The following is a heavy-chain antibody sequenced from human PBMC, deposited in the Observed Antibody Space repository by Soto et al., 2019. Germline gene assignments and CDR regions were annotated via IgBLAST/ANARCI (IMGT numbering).Heavy chain of an antibody. Sequence: HPGGSLRLSCTASGFTFSEYGIHWVRQAPGKGLEWVAVISYGGSHKYYAGSVKGRFTISRDDSKNTVYLQMNSLKTDDTAVYYCAKEMFPRTVLDSSSPWGDFWGRGALCTVSS. CDR2: ISYGGSHK. V-gene: IGHV3-30*18. CDR1: GFTFSEYG. J-gene: IGHJ4*02. CDR3: AKEMFPRTVLDSSSPWGDF. D-gene: IGHD2-15*01.